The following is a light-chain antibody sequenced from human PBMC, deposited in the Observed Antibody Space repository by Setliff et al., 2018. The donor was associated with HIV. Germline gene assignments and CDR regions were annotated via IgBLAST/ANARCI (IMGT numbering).Light chain of an antibody. CDR1: SSDVGGHNY. Sequence: QSALAQPASVSGSPGQSITISCTGSSSDVGGHNYVSWYQQHPGKAPKLMIYAVSNRPSGVSNRFSGSKSGNTASLTISGLQAEDEADYYCSSYTSSTPLYVFGTGTKVTVL. J-gene: IGLJ1*01. CDR2: AVS. CDR3: SSYTSSTPLYV. V-gene: IGLV2-14*03.